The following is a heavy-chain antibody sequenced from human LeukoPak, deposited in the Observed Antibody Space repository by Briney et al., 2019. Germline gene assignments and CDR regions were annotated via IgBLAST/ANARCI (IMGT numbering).Heavy chain of an antibody. CDR2: ISAYNGNT. D-gene: IGHD4-17*01. V-gene: IGHV1-18*01. CDR1: GYTFTSYG. Sequence: ASVKVSCKASGYTFTSYGISWVRQAPGQGLEWMGWISAYNGNTNYAQKLQGRVTMTTDTSTSTAYMELRSLRSDDTAVYYCASGGYGDYATSDAFDIWGQGTMVTVSS. J-gene: IGHJ3*02. CDR3: ASGGYGDYATSDAFDI.